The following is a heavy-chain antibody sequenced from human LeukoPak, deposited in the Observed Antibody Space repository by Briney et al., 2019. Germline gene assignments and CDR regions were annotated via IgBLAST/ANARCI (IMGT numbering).Heavy chain of an antibody. D-gene: IGHD1/OR15-1a*01. CDR1: GFTFSRNW. Sequence: GGSLRLFCAASGFTFSRNWMHWVRQAPGKGLVWVSRINSDGSITNYADSVKGRFTISRDNAKNTLYLQMSSLRVEDSALYYCARDPRNKGFDPWGQGTLVTVSS. J-gene: IGHJ5*02. V-gene: IGHV3-74*01. CDR2: INSDGSIT. CDR3: ARDPRNKGFDP.